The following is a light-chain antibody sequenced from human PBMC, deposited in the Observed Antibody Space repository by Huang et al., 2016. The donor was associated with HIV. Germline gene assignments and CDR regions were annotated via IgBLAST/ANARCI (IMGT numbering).Light chain of an antibody. CDR2: ETS. J-gene: IGKJ4*01. CDR1: QSVSSY. CDR3: QERSNWPELT. Sequence: EIVLTQSPATLSLAPGERATLSCRASQSVSSYLAWYQQKPGQPPRLLIYETSNRATDIPARCSGSGSGTDFTLTITSLEPDDFAVYYCQERSNWPELTFGGGTKVEIK. V-gene: IGKV3-11*01.